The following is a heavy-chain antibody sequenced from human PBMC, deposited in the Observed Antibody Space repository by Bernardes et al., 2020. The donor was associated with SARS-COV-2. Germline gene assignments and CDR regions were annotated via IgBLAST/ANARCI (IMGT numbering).Heavy chain of an antibody. V-gene: IGHV3-30*01. CDR3: ARDIRQGRYQLLCLDY. Sequence: GGSLRLSCAASGFTFSSYAMHWVRQAPGKGLEWVAVISYDGSNKYYADSVKGRFTISRDNSKNTLYLQMNSLRAEDTAVYYCARDIRQGRYQLLCLDYWGQGTLVTVSS. CDR2: ISYDGSNK. J-gene: IGHJ4*02. D-gene: IGHD2-2*01. CDR1: GFTFSSYA.